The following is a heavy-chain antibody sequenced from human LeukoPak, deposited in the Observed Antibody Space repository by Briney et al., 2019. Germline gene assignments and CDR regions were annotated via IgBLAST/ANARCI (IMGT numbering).Heavy chain of an antibody. V-gene: IGHV4-59*11. CDR3: ARDTHEYGSGSYYDDTFDS. J-gene: IGHJ3*02. D-gene: IGHD3-10*01. Sequence: SEALSLTCTVSGGSMIDHYWSWVRQPPGKGLEWVGYMHHSGKANSNPSLKSRVTISVDTSKNQVSLKLSSVTAADTAVYYCARDTHEYGSGSYYDDTFDSWGQGTLVTVSS. CDR1: GGSMIDHY. CDR2: MHHSGKA.